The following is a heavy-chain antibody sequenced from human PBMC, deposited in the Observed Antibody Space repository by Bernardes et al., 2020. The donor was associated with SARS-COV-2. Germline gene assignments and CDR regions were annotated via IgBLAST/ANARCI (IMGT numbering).Heavy chain of an antibody. CDR2: INPDGSST. CDR1: GFTFGRAW. J-gene: IGHJ5*02. D-gene: IGHD2-8*01. CDR3: ARDLGYCTNGVCSP. V-gene: IGHV3-74*01. Sequence: GSLSLSCAASGFTFGRAWFHWVRQAPGKGLVWVSRINPDGSSTNYADSVKGRFTISRDNAKNMLFLQMSGLRAEDTAMYYCARDLGYCTNGVCSPWGQGTLVTVSS.